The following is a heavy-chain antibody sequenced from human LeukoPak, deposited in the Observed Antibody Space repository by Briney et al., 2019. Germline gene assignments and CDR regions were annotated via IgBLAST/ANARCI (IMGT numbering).Heavy chain of an antibody. CDR3: ARTKLGYCSSTSCSQYFQH. D-gene: IGHD2-2*01. J-gene: IGHJ1*01. Sequence: SETLSLTCAVYGVSFSGYYWSWIRQPPGKGLEWIGEINHSGSTNYNPSLKSRVTISVDTSKNQFSLKLSSVTAADTAVYYCARTKLGYCSSTSCSQYFQHWGQGTLVTVSS. CDR2: INHSGST. V-gene: IGHV4-34*01. CDR1: GVSFSGYY.